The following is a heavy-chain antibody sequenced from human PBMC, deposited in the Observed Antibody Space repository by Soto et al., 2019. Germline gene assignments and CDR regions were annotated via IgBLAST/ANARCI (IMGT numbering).Heavy chain of an antibody. V-gene: IGHV4-39*01. J-gene: IGHJ4*02. CDR2: ILYSGTT. Sequence: QLQLQESGPGLVKSSETLSLTCTVSGGSISKSNYFWGWNRQAPGKGLEWIASILYSGTTSYNSSLKSRVAISVDTSKNQFSLELNSVTAADTAVYYCARLGWGNGDSDYWGQGTLVTVSS. CDR3: ARLGWGNGDSDY. CDR1: GGSISKSNYF. D-gene: IGHD2-21*01.